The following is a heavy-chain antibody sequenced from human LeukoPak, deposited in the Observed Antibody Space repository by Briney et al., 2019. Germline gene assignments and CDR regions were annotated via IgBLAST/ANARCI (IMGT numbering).Heavy chain of an antibody. J-gene: IGHJ4*02. CDR2: IYWNDDK. CDR3: AHTRGRSGYYFDFDF. D-gene: IGHD3-22*01. Sequence: SGPTLVKPTQTLTLTCTFSGFSLSTSGVGVGWIRQPPGKALEWLALIYWNDDKPYSPSPKSRLTLTKDTSKNQVVLKLTNVDPEDTAIYYCAHTRGRSGYYFDFDFWGQGTLVTVSS. V-gene: IGHV2-5*01. CDR1: GFSLSTSGVG.